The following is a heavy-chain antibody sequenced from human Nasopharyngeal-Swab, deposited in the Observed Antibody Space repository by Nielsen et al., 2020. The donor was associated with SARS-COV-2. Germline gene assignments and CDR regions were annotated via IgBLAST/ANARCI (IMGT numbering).Heavy chain of an antibody. V-gene: IGHV3-48*04. CDR3: ARDPDYDFWSGYSKSFDY. Sequence: GGSLRLSCAASGFTFSSYSMNWVRQAPGKGLEWVSYISSSSSTIYYADSVKGRFTISRDNAKNSLYLQMNSLRAEDTAVYYCARDPDYDFWSGYSKSFDYWGRGTLVTVSS. CDR1: GFTFSSYS. CDR2: ISSSSSTI. J-gene: IGHJ4*02. D-gene: IGHD3-3*01.